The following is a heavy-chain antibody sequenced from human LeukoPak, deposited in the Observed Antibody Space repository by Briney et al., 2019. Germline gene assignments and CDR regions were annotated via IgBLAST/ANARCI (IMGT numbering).Heavy chain of an antibody. CDR1: GFTFGDYS. Sequence: GGSLRLSCTASGFTFGDYSMNWVRQVPGKGLEWVSGIIPSGHTTYYADSVRGRFTISRDNSRNTVYLQMNSLRAEDTAVYYCARVEDYDILTGFDYWGQGTLVTVSS. CDR2: IIPSGHTT. J-gene: IGHJ4*02. D-gene: IGHD3-9*01. CDR3: ARVEDYDILTGFDY. V-gene: IGHV3-23*01.